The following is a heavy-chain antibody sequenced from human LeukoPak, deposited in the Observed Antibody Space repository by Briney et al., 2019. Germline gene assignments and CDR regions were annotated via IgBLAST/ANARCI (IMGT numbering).Heavy chain of an antibody. V-gene: IGHV3-30*18. CDR3: AKFENYYDSSGYDFDY. J-gene: IGHJ4*02. CDR1: GFTFSSYG. Sequence: PGRSLRLSCAASGFTFSSYGIHWVRQAPGKGLEWVAVISYDGSNKYYADSVKGRFTISRDNSENTLYLQMNSLRAEDTAVYYCAKFENYYDSSGYDFDYWGQGTLVTVSS. D-gene: IGHD3-22*01. CDR2: ISYDGSNK.